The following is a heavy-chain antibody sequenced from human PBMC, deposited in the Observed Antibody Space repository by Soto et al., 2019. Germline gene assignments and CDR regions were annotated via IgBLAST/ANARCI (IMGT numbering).Heavy chain of an antibody. Sequence: SVKVSCKASVGTFSSYPISWVRLTPGQGLEWMGRIIPILGIANYAQKFQGRVTITADKSTSTAYMELSSLRSEDTAVYYCARDQYYGDYIRAFDIWGQGTMVTVSS. CDR2: IIPILGIA. CDR3: ARDQYYGDYIRAFDI. CDR1: VGTFSSYP. D-gene: IGHD4-17*01. V-gene: IGHV1-69*04. J-gene: IGHJ3*02.